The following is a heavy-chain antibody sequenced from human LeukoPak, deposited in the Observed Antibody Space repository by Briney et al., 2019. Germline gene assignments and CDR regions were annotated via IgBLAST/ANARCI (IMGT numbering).Heavy chain of an antibody. CDR3: ARRGPQEMATITWGY. V-gene: IGHV4-39*01. CDR2: IYYSGST. D-gene: IGHD5-24*01. Sequence: PSETLSLTCTVSGGSISSSSYYWGWIRQPPGKGLEWIGSIYYSGSTYYNPSLKSRVTISVDTSKNQFSLKLSSVTAADTAVYYCARRGPQEMATITWGYWGQGTLVTVSS. J-gene: IGHJ4*02. CDR1: GGSISSSSYY.